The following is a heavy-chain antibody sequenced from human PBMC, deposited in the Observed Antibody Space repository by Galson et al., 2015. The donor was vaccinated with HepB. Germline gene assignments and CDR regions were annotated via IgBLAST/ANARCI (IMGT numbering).Heavy chain of an antibody. J-gene: IGHJ6*03. CDR3: ARERYDFWSGYYTAYYYYYYMDV. CDR2: ISAYNGNT. CDR1: GYTFTSYG. D-gene: IGHD3-3*01. V-gene: IGHV1-18*01. Sequence: VSCKASGYTFTSYGISWVRQAPGQGLEWMGWISAYNGNTNYAQKLQGRVTMTTDTSTSTAYMELRSLRSDDTAVYYCARERYDFWSGYYTAYYYYYYMDVWGKGTTVTVSS.